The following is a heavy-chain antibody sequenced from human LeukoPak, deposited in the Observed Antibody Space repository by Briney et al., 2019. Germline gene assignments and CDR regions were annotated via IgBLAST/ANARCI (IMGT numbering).Heavy chain of an antibody. CDR1: GGSFSGYY. CDR3: ARGGRKQLVHRVWSFDY. CDR2: INHSGST. D-gene: IGHD6-6*01. J-gene: IGHJ4*02. V-gene: IGHV4-34*01. Sequence: SETLSLTCAVYGGSFSGYYWSWIRQPPGKGLEWIGEINHSGSTNHNPSLKSRVTISVDTSKNQFSLKLSSVTAADTAVYYCARGGRKQLVHRVWSFDYWGQGTLVTVSS.